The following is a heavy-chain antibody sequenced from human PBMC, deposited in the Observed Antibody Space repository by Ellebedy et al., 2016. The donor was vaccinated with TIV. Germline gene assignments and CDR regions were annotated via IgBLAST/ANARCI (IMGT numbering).Heavy chain of an antibody. D-gene: IGHD2-21*01. V-gene: IGHV4-59*01. CDR2: ISSGEIT. CDR1: GVSISRSY. CDR3: ARGGIGVGGDY. Sequence: SETLSLTCTVSGVSISRSYWSWIRQPPGKGLEWIGYISSGEITNYSPALKSRVTISMDTSKNQFSLNLKSVTADDTAVYYCARGGIGVGGDYWGQGTPVTVSS. J-gene: IGHJ4*02.